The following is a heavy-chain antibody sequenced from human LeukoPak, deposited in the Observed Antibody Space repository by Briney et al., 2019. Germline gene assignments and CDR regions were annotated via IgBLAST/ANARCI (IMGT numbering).Heavy chain of an antibody. CDR3: AKDPSDSSVYYTDY. CDR1: GFTFSSYA. CDR2: ISGSGGST. D-gene: IGHD3-22*01. J-gene: IGHJ4*02. Sequence: GGSLRLSCAASGFTFSSYAMSWVRQAPGKELEWVSAISGSGGSTYYADSVKGRFTISRDNSKDTLNLQMNSLRAEDTAVYCCAKDPSDSSVYYTDYWGQGTLVTVSS. V-gene: IGHV3-23*01.